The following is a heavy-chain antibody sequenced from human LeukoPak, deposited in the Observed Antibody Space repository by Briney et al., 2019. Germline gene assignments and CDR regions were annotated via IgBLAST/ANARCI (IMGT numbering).Heavy chain of an antibody. D-gene: IGHD1-26*01. CDR2: ISSSGSTI. J-gene: IGHJ3*02. CDR1: GFTFSSYE. Sequence: GGSLRLSCAASGFTFSSYEMNWVRQAPGKGLEWVSYISSSGSTIYYADSVKGRFTISRDNSKNTLYLQMNSLRAEDTAVYYCARGVRRELLPLDIWGQGTMVTVSS. V-gene: IGHV3-48*03. CDR3: ARGVRRELLPLDI.